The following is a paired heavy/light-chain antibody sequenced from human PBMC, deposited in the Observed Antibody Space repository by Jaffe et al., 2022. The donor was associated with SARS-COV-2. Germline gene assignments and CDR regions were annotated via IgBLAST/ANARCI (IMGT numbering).Heavy chain of an antibody. J-gene: IGHJ4*02. CDR2: IYSGGST. CDR1: GFTVSSTS. CDR3: ARVLTFLGGTAGPSDY. V-gene: IGHV3-53*01. Sequence: EVQLVESGGGLIQPGGSLRLSCAVSGFTVSSTSMSWVRQAPGKGLDWVSVIYSGGSTYYADSVKGRFTISRDSSKNTLYLQMNNLRAEDTAVYYCARVLTFLGGTAGPSDYWGQGTLVTVSS. D-gene: IGHD1-26*01.
Light chain of an antibody. Sequence: DIQLTQSPSFLSTSVGDRVTITCRASQGISSYLAWYQQNPGKAPKLLIFAASTLQSGVPSRFSGSGSGTEFTLTISSLRPEDFATYYCQQFNSYPQTFGQGTRLEIK. J-gene: IGKJ5*01. CDR2: AAS. CDR3: QQFNSYPQT. CDR1: QGISSY. V-gene: IGKV1-9*01.